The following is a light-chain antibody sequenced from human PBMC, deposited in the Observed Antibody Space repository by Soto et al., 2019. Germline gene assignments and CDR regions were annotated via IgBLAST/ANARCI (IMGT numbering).Light chain of an antibody. CDR2: KAS. CDR1: HSISNW. CDR3: QQYSNSSHS. J-gene: IGKJ2*01. Sequence: DIQMTQSPSTLSAFIGDRVTITCRASHSISNWLAWYQQKPGKAPKILTYKASYTESGVPSRFSGSGSGTESTLTISRLLPHYFATPYCQQYSNSSHSFGQGTKLYLK. V-gene: IGKV1-5*03.